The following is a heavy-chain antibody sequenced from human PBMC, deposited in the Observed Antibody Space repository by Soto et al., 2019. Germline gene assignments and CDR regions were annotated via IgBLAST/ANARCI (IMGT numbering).Heavy chain of an antibody. Sequence: ASVKVSCKASGYTFTSYGISWVRQAPGQGLEWMGWISAYNGNTNYAQKLQGRVTMTTDTSTSTAYMELRSLRSDDTAVYYCARDFGDDKKAWEYYYGMDVWGQGTTVTVSS. V-gene: IGHV1-18*01. CDR3: ARDFGDDKKAWEYYYGMDV. D-gene: IGHD4-17*01. CDR1: GYTFTSYG. CDR2: ISAYNGNT. J-gene: IGHJ6*02.